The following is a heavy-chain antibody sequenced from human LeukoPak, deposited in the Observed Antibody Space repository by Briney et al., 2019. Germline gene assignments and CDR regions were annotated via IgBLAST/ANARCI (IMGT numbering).Heavy chain of an antibody. V-gene: IGHV3-23*01. CDR3: AKVVGQWSFDL. J-gene: IGHJ2*01. CDR2: ISGSGDGT. Sequence: GGSLRLSCAASGFMFSTNDMSWVRQAPGKGLEWVSAISGSGDGTTYDDSVKGRFTISRDNSKNTLYLQMNSLRAEDTAVYYCAKVVGQWSFDLWGRGALVTVSS. D-gene: IGHD3-10*01. CDR1: GFMFSTND.